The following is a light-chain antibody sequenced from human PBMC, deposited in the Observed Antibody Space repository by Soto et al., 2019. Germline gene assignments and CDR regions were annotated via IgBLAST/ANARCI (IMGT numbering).Light chain of an antibody. CDR3: QQSYSSPET. CDR1: QSIASY. J-gene: IGKJ1*01. CDR2: AAS. V-gene: IGKV1-39*01. Sequence: DIQMTQSPSSLSASVGDRVTITCRASQSIASYLNWYQHKPGKAPKLLIYAASTLQSGVPSRFSGSGSGTDFTLTISSLQPEDFATYYCQQSYSSPETFGQGTPVAI.